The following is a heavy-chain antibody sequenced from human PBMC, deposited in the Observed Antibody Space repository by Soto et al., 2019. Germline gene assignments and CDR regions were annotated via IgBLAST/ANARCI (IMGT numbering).Heavy chain of an antibody. CDR1: GHSFNNHY. CDR2: IFPGDSET. CDR3: ARVSGINYYWYDP. J-gene: IGHJ5*02. D-gene: IGHD3-10*01. Sequence: PGESFKISCKGSGHSFNNHYIPWVRQMPGKGLEWMGIIFPGDSETRYSPSFQGQVTISADKSISTAYLQWSSLKASDSAMYYCARVSGINYYWYDPWGQGTLVTVSS. V-gene: IGHV5-51*01.